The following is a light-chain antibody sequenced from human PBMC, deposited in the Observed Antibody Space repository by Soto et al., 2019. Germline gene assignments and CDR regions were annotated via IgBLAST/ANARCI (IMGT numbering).Light chain of an antibody. CDR2: DAS. Sequence: DIQMTQSPSTLSASVGARFTITCRASQSISSWLAWYQQKPGKAPKILIYDASSLESGVPSRFSGSGSGTEFTLTISSLQPDDFATYYCQQYNSYWTFGQGTKVDIK. V-gene: IGKV1-5*01. J-gene: IGKJ1*01. CDR1: QSISSW. CDR3: QQYNSYWT.